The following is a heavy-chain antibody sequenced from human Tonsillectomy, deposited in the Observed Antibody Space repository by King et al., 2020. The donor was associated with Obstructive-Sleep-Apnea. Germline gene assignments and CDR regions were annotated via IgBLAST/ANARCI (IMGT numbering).Heavy chain of an antibody. V-gene: IGHV5-51*01. CDR1: GYNFNKYW. J-gene: IGHJ3*01. CDR2: IYPGDSDT. Sequence: QLVQSGAELEKPGRSLKISCKTSGYNFNKYWIAWVRHMPGKGLEWMGSIYPGDSDTLYSPSFQGQVTISDDKSTNTAYLSWGSLKSSDTAIYFCARRGQTHFQASFDVWGQGTLVTVSS. CDR3: ARRGQTHFQASFDV.